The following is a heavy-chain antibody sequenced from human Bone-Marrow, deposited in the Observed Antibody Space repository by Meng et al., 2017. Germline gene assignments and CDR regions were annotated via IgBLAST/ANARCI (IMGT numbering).Heavy chain of an antibody. CDR1: GGSISSNTYY. CDR3: ARVFDFYGSGSYKNWFDP. J-gene: IGHJ5*02. Sequence: QQSGHGLVQPSQTLSPACTVSGGSISSNTYYWSWIRQPAGKGLEWIGRIYSSGSTNYNPTLKSRVTISLDTSKNQFFLKLRSVTAADTAVYYCARVFDFYGSGSYKNWFDPWGQGILVTVSS. D-gene: IGHD3-10*01. CDR2: IYSSGST. V-gene: IGHV4-61*02.